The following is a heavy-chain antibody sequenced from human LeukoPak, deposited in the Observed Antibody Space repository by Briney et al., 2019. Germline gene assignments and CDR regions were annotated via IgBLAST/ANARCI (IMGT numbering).Heavy chain of an antibody. CDR1: GFTFSSYA. V-gene: IGHV3-30-3*01. CDR2: ISYDGSNK. J-gene: IGHJ4*02. CDR3: ARDPGSNDYGDY. Sequence: GGSLRLSCAASGFTFSSYAMHWVRQAPGKGLEWVAVISYDGSNKYYADSVKGRFTISRDNSKNTLYLQMNSLRAEDTAMYYCARDPGSNDYGDYWGQGTLVTVSS.